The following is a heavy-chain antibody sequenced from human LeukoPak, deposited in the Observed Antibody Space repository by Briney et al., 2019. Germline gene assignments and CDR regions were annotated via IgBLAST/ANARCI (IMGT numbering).Heavy chain of an antibody. Sequence: SETLSLTCAVYGGSFSGYYWSWIRQPPGKGLEWIGEINHSGSTNYNPSLKSRVTISVDTSKNQFSLKLSSVTAADTAVYYCARASSNYYYDSSGYSPYFDYWGQGTLVTVSS. J-gene: IGHJ4*02. V-gene: IGHV4-34*01. D-gene: IGHD3-22*01. CDR2: INHSGST. CDR3: ARASSNYYYDSSGYSPYFDY. CDR1: GGSFSGYY.